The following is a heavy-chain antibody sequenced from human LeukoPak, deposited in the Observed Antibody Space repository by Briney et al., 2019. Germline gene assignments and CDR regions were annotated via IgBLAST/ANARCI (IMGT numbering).Heavy chain of an antibody. J-gene: IGHJ4*02. CDR1: RVTFSSYS. CDR3: ARVLHKRNYDGSDYYGY. CDR2: ISSSSSTI. Sequence: PGGWLRLSCAASRVTFSSYSMNWVRQAPGKGLEWVSYISSSSSTIYYADSVKGRFTISRDNDKNSLYLQMNSLRADDTAVYYCARVLHKRNYDGSDYYGYWGQGTLVTVSS. V-gene: IGHV3-48*01. D-gene: IGHD3-22*01.